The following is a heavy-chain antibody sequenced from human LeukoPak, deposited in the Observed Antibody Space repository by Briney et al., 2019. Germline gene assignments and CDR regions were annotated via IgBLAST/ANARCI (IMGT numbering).Heavy chain of an antibody. J-gene: IGHJ3*02. CDR1: GFTFSSYW. V-gene: IGHV3-74*01. D-gene: IGHD5-18*01. CDR3: ARGRTATNAFDI. Sequence: GGSLRLSCAASGFTFSSYWMHWVRQAPGKGLVGVSRINSDGSSTSYADSVKGRFTISRDNAKNTLYLQMNSLRAEDTAVYYCARGRTATNAFDIWGQGTMVTVSS. CDR2: INSDGSST.